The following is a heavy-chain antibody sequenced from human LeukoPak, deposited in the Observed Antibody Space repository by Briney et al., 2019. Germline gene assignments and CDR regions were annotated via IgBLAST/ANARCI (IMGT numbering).Heavy chain of an antibody. CDR1: GGSIAGSSYY. J-gene: IGHJ5*02. CDR2: INHSGST. CDR3: ARDPGLWFGDRKRFDP. Sequence: SETLSLTCTVSGGSIAGSSYYWSWIRQPPGKGLEWIGEINHSGSTNYNPSLKSRVTISVDTSKNQFSLKLSSVTAADTAVYYCARDPGLWFGDRKRFDPWGQGTLVTASS. D-gene: IGHD3-10*01. V-gene: IGHV4-39*07.